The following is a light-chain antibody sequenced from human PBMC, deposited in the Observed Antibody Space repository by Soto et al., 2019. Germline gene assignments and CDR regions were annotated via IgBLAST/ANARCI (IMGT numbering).Light chain of an antibody. CDR1: QSVRTSY. V-gene: IGKV3-15*01. J-gene: IGKJ5*01. Sequence: EIVLTQSPGTLSLSPGEKATLSSRAIQSVRTSYLAWYQQKPGQAARLLIYDTSTRGTGIPARFSGSGSGTEFTLTISSLQSEDFAVYYCQQYNSWPPITFGQGTRLEI. CDR2: DTS. CDR3: QQYNSWPPIT.